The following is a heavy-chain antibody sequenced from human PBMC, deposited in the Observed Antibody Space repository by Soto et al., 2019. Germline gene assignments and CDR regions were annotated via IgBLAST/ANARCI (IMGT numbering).Heavy chain of an antibody. D-gene: IGHD3-10*01. CDR2: IYYSGST. J-gene: IGHJ6*03. CDR1: GGSISSYY. V-gene: IGHV4-59*08. CDR3: ASHNEYGSGSYYNLGYYYMDV. Sequence: PSETLSLTCTVSGGSISSYYWNWIRQPPGKRLERIGYIYYSGSTNYNPSLKSRVTISVDTSKNQFSLKLSSVTAADTAVYYFASHNEYGSGSYYNLGYYYMDVWGKGTAVTVSS.